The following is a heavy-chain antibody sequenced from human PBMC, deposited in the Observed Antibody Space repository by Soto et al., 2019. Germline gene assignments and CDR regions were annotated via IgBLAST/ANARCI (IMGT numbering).Heavy chain of an antibody. D-gene: IGHD6-19*01. CDR1: GGTFSSYA. J-gene: IGHJ4*02. CDR2: IIPIFGTA. V-gene: IGHV1-69*01. Sequence: QVQLVQSGAEVKKPGSSVKVSCKASGGTFSSYAISWVRQAPGQGLEWMGGIIPIFGTANYAQKFQGRVTITADESTSRAYMELSSLRSEDTAVYYCARDSGQWLVLLSVLVYWGQGTLVTVSS. CDR3: ARDSGQWLVLLSVLVY.